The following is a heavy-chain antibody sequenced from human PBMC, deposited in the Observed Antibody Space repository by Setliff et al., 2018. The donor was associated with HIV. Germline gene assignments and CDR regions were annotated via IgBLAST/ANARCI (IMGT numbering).Heavy chain of an antibody. J-gene: IGHJ6*02. CDR2: IIPIFAKA. CDR1: GGTFSRYA. V-gene: IGHV1-69*13. Sequence: SVKVSCKASGGTFSRYAINWVRQAPGQRLEWMGGIIPIFAKANYAQRFQGRVTITADGSMSTAYMEVSSLRSEDTAVYYCARDKADFGEGMDVWGQGTTVTVSS. CDR3: ARDKADFGEGMDV. D-gene: IGHD3-10*01.